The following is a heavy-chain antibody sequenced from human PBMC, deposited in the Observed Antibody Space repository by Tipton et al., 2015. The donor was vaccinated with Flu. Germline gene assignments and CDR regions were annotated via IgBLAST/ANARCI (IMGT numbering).Heavy chain of an antibody. V-gene: IGHV4-38-2*01. Sequence: TLSLTCAVSGYSISSAYYWGWIRQPPGKGLEWIGSISHSGSTYYNPSLKSRLTISVDTSKNQFSLRLTSVTAADTAVYYCAKLVYFDSSGYYRYYFDYWGQGTLVTVST. J-gene: IGHJ4*02. CDR1: GYSISSAYY. CDR2: ISHSGST. D-gene: IGHD3-22*01. CDR3: AKLVYFDSSGYYRYYFDY.